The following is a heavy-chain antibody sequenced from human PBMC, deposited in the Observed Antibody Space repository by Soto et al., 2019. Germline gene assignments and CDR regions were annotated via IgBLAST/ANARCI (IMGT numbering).Heavy chain of an antibody. CDR1: GYSFTSYW. CDR2: IYPGDSDT. J-gene: IGHJ6*02. Sequence: GESLKISCKGSGYSFTSYWIGWVRQMPGKGLEWMGIIYPGDSDTRYSPSFQGQVTISADKSISTAYLQWSSLKASDTAMYYCARHPYYYDSSGYPTRGYYYYGMDVWGQGTTVTVSS. D-gene: IGHD3-22*01. CDR3: ARHPYYYDSSGYPTRGYYYYGMDV. V-gene: IGHV5-51*01.